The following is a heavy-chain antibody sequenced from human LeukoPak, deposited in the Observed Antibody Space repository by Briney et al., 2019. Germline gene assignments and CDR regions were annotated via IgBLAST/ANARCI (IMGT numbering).Heavy chain of an antibody. V-gene: IGHV1-69*05. J-gene: IGHJ4*02. Sequence: SVKVSCKASGGTFSSYAISWVRQAPGQGLEWMGRIIPIFGTANYAQKFQGRVTITTDESTSTAYMELSSLRSEDTAVYYCARVAGYYDSIIPYYFDYWGQGTLVTVSS. D-gene: IGHD3-22*01. CDR2: IIPIFGTA. CDR1: GGTFSSYA. CDR3: ARVAGYYDSIIPYYFDY.